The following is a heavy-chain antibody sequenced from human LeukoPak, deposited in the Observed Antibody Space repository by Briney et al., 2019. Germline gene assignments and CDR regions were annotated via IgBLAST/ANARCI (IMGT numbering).Heavy chain of an antibody. J-gene: IGHJ4*02. CDR1: GFTFSSYA. Sequence: GGSLRLSCAASGFTFSSYAMSWVRQAPGKGLEWVANIKQDGSEKYYVDSVKGRFTISRDNAKNSLYLQMNSLRAEDTAVYYCARDDNDSSGYYYFVSPPSTASDYWGQGTLVTVSS. V-gene: IGHV3-7*01. CDR3: ARDDNDSSGYYYFVSPPSTASDY. D-gene: IGHD3-22*01. CDR2: IKQDGSEK.